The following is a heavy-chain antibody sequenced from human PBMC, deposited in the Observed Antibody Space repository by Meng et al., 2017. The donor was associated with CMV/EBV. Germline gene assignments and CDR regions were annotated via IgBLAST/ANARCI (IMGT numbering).Heavy chain of an antibody. Sequence: CSFFGFSLSTSGVGVGWIRQPPGKALEWLALIYWNDDKRYSPSLKSRLTITKDTSKNQVVLTMTNMDPVDTATYYCAHSKDWGFFDYWGQGTLVTVSS. CDR3: AHSKDWGFFDY. V-gene: IGHV2-5*01. J-gene: IGHJ4*02. D-gene: IGHD3-16*01. CDR1: GFSLSTSGVG. CDR2: IYWNDDK.